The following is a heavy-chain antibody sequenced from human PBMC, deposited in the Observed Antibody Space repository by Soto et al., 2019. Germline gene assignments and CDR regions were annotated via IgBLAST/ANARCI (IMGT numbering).Heavy chain of an antibody. Sequence: SETLSLTCTVSGGSISSRSYYWGWIRQPLGTGLEWIGSFYFSGSTYSTWSLKSRVTIFVDTSKNQFSRKLSSVTAADTAVYDCARSFHYGDYVDYFYGMDVWGQGTTVTDSS. CDR1: GGSISSRSYY. J-gene: IGHJ6*02. CDR3: ARSFHYGDYVDYFYGMDV. CDR2: FYFSGST. D-gene: IGHD4-17*01. V-gene: IGHV4-39*01.